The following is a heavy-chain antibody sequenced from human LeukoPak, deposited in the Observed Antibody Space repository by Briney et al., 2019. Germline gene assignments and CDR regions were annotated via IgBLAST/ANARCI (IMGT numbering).Heavy chain of an antibody. D-gene: IGHD3-22*01. J-gene: IGHJ5*02. CDR2: IYSGGST. CDR3: ARHRLYWFDP. CDR1: GFTVSSNY. V-gene: IGHV3-53*01. Sequence: GGSLRLSCAASGFTVSSNYMSWVRQAPGKGLEWISVIYSGGSTYYADSVKGRFTISRDNSKNTLYLQMNSLRAEDTAVYYCARHRLYWFDPWGQGTLVTVSS.